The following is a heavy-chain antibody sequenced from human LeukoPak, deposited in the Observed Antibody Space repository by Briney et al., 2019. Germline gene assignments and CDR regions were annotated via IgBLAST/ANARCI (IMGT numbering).Heavy chain of an antibody. Sequence: KPSETLSLTCTVSGGSISTYFWSWIRLPARKGLEWIGHIHSGGTTNYNPSLKSRATISVDTSKNQFFLKLSSVTAADTAVYYCARRFSVYHESSSYFDFWGQGTLVTVSS. CDR2: IHSGGTT. D-gene: IGHD3-22*01. CDR3: ARRFSVYHESSSYFDF. CDR1: GGSISTYF. V-gene: IGHV4-4*07. J-gene: IGHJ4*02.